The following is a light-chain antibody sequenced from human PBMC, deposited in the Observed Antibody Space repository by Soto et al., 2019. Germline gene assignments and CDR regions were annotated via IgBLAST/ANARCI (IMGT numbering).Light chain of an antibody. V-gene: IGKV3-11*01. J-gene: IGKJ1*01. CDR3: QQRSDWPWT. CDR2: DVS. Sequence: IVLKQSPATLSLSPGERGTLSCRASESVTNYLAWYQQKPGQAPRLLVYDVSNRATGIPARFSGGGSGTDFTLTISNLEPEDFAVYYCQQRSDWPWTFGQGSKV. CDR1: ESVTNY.